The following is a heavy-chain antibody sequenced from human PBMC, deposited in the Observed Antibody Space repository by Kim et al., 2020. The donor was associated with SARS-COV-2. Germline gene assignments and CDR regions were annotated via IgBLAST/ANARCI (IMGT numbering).Heavy chain of an antibody. Sequence: SETLSLTCAVYGGSFSGYYWSWIRQPPGKGLEWIGEINHSGSTNYNPSLKSRVTISVDTSKNQFSLKLSSVTAADTAVYYCARASTWRRWFDPWGRGTLVTVSS. CDR3: ARASTWRRWFDP. CDR1: GGSFSGYY. V-gene: IGHV4-34*01. CDR2: INHSGST. J-gene: IGHJ5*02.